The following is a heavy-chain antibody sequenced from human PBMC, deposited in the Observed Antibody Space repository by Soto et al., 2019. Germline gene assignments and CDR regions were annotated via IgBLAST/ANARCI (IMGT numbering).Heavy chain of an antibody. D-gene: IGHD3-22*01. Sequence: SETLSLTCTVSGGSISSYYWSWIRQPPGKGLEWIGYIYYSGSTNYNPSLKSRVTISVDTSRNQFSLKLSSVTAADTAVYYCARLGAAHDSSGNKYYYYGMDVWGQGTTVTVSS. V-gene: IGHV4-59*08. CDR1: GGSISSYY. J-gene: IGHJ6*02. CDR3: ARLGAAHDSSGNKYYYYGMDV. CDR2: IYYSGST.